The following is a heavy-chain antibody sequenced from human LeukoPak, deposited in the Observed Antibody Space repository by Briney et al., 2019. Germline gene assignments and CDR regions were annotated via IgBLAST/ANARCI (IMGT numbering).Heavy chain of an antibody. D-gene: IGHD2-2*01. Sequence: SETLSLTCTVSGYSISTSYYWGWIRQPPGKGLEWIGSIYYSGSTYYNPSLKSRVTISVDTSKNQFSLKLSSVTAADTAVYYCAKGYCRGNSCYDDRGAFDYWGQGTLVTVSS. CDR1: GYSISTSYY. CDR2: IYYSGST. CDR3: AKGYCRGNSCYDDRGAFDY. J-gene: IGHJ4*02. V-gene: IGHV4-38-2*02.